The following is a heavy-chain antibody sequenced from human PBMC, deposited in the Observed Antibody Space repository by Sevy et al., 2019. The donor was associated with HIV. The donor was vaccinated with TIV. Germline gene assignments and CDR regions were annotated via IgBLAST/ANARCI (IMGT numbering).Heavy chain of an antibody. CDR2: ISDRGGST. V-gene: IGHV3-23*01. CDR1: GFTFSIYA. D-gene: IGHD3-10*01. Sequence: GRSLRLSCAASGFTFSIYAMSWVRQAPGKGLEWVSAISDRGGSTYYADSVQGRFTISRDNSKNPLHLQMNSLRADDTAVYYCAKTGDNSMVRGAYYYYGMDVWGQGTTVTVSS. J-gene: IGHJ6*02. CDR3: AKTGDNSMVRGAYYYYGMDV.